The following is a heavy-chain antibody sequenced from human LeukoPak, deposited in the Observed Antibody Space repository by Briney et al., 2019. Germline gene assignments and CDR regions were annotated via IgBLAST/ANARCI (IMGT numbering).Heavy chain of an antibody. CDR2: MNTDGTSI. D-gene: IGHD2-8*02. V-gene: IGHV3-74*01. CDR3: ASDFTGRDDY. CDR1: GFTFSRYW. Sequence: GGSLRLSCAASGFTFSRYWMHWVRQAPGKGLVWVSRMNTDGTSIDYADSVKGRFTISRDNTKDTLYLQMNSLGAEDTAVYFCASDFTGRDDYWGQGTLVSVS. J-gene: IGHJ4*02.